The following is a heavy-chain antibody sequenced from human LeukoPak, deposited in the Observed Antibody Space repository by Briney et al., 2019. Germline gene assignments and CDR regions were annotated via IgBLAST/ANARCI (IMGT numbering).Heavy chain of an antibody. J-gene: IGHJ6*03. Sequence: GGSLRLSCAASGFTFSSYAMHWVRQAPGKGLEWVSGINWNGGSTTYADSVRGRFTISRDNAKNSLYLQMSSLRAEDTALYYCVRETPIAVAGTIYFYFYMDVWGKGTTVTVSS. V-gene: IGHV3-20*04. CDR2: INWNGGST. D-gene: IGHD6-19*01. CDR3: VRETPIAVAGTIYFYFYMDV. CDR1: GFTFSSYA.